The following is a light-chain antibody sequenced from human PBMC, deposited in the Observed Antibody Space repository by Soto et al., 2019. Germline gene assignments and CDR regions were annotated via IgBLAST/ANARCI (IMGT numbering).Light chain of an antibody. Sequence: QSVLTQPASVSGSPGQSITISCTGTSSNVGSYNLVSWYQQHPGKAPKLMIYEGTKRPSGVSSRFSGSKSGNTASLTISGLQAEDEADYYCCSFADGSTYVFGIGTKVTVL. CDR3: CSFADGSTYV. CDR1: SSNVGSYNL. CDR2: EGT. V-gene: IGLV2-23*01. J-gene: IGLJ1*01.